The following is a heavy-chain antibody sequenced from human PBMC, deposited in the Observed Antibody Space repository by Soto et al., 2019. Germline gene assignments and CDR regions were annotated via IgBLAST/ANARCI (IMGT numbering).Heavy chain of an antibody. V-gene: IGHV4-30-4*01. D-gene: IGHD1-26*01. CDR1: GGSISSGDYY. CDR2: IYYSGST. J-gene: IGHJ6*02. Sequence: SGTLSLTCTVSGGSISSGDYYWSWIRQPPGKGLEWIGYIYYSGSTYYNPSLKSRVTISVDTSKDQFSLKLSSVTAADTAVYYCARAKNSGSYWYYYYYGMDVWGQGTTVTVSS. CDR3: ARAKNSGSYWYYYYYGMDV.